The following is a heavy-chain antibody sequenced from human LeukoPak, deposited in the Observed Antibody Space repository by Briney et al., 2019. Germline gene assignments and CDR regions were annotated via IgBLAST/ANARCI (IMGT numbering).Heavy chain of an antibody. CDR3: GRVGWTLDY. CDR1: GYSISSGYY. Sequence: PSETLSLTCAVSGYSISSGYYWGWIRQPPGKGLEWIGSIYHSGNTDYNPSLKSRVTISVDTSKNQFSLKLSSVTAADTAVYYCGRVGWTLDYWGQGTLVTVSS. D-gene: IGHD6-19*01. J-gene: IGHJ4*02. CDR2: IYHSGNT. V-gene: IGHV4-38-2*01.